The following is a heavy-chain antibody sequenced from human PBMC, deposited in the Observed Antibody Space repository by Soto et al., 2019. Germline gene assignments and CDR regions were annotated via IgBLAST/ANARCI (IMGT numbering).Heavy chain of an antibody. CDR1: GFTFSSYA. D-gene: IGHD6-13*01. CDR3: ARVRSSSWYANYYYGMDV. Sequence: GGSLRLSXAASGFTFSSYAMHWVRQAPGKGLEWVAVISYDGSNKYYADSVKGRFTISRDNSKNTLYLQMNSLRAEDTAVYYCARVRSSSWYANYYYGMDVWGQGTTVTVSS. CDR2: ISYDGSNK. J-gene: IGHJ6*02. V-gene: IGHV3-30-3*01.